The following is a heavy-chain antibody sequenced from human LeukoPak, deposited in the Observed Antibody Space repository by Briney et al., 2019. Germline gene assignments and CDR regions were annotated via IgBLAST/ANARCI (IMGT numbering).Heavy chain of an antibody. J-gene: IGHJ4*02. D-gene: IGHD3-3*01. CDR3: ARDLVSRFWSGYYGY. Sequence: SVKVSCKASGGTFSSYAISWVRQAPGQGLEWMGGIIPIFGTANYAQKFQGRVTITADEPTSTAYMELSSLRSEDTAVYYCARDLVSRFWSGYYGYWGQGTLVTVSS. CDR1: GGTFSSYA. CDR2: IIPIFGTA. V-gene: IGHV1-69*01.